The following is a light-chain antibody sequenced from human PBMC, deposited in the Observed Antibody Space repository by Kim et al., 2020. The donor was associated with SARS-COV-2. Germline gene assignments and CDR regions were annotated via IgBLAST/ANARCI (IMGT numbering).Light chain of an antibody. J-gene: IGLJ1*01. CDR1: SSDVGGYNY. V-gene: IGLV2-8*01. CDR2: EVN. Sequence: GQSVTLSCTGTSSDVGGYNYVSWYQQHPGKAPKVMIYEVNRRPSGVPDRFSASKSGNTASLTVSGLQAEDEADYYCISYAGNNVYVFGTGTKVTVL. CDR3: ISYAGNNVYV.